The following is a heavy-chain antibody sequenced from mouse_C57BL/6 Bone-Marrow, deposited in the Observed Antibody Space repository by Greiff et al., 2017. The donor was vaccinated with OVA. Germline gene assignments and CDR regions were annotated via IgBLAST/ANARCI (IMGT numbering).Heavy chain of an antibody. V-gene: IGHV1-53*01. D-gene: IGHD1-1*01. CDR2: INPSNGGT. CDR3: ARSPSTVVAYYYAMDY. Sequence: VQLQQSGTELVKPGASVKLSCKASGYTFTSYWMHWVKQRPGQGLEWIGNINPSNGGTNYNEKFKSKATLTVDKSSSPAYMQLSSLTSEDSAVYYCARSPSTVVAYYYAMDYWGQGTSVTVSS. CDR1: GYTFTSYW. J-gene: IGHJ4*01.